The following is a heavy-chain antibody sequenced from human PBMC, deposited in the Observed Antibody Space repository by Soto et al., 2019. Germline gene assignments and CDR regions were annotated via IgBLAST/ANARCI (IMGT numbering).Heavy chain of an antibody. Sequence: SETLSLTCAVSGGSISSSNWWRWVRQPPGKGLEGIGEIYHSGSTNYNPSLKSRVTISVDKSKNQFSLKLSSVTAADTAVYYCARDLWGAAAAADYWGQGTLVTVSS. J-gene: IGHJ4*02. V-gene: IGHV4-4*02. D-gene: IGHD6-13*01. CDR1: GGSISSSNW. CDR3: ARDLWGAAAAADY. CDR2: IYHSGST.